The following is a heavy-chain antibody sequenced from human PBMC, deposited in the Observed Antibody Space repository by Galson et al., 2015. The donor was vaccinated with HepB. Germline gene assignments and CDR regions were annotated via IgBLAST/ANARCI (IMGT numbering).Heavy chain of an antibody. J-gene: IGHJ6*03. Sequence: CAISGDSVSNNSAVWNWIRQSPSRGLEWLGKTSYRSRWKTDYALSVKSRISINSDTSKNQLSLQLTSVTPEDTAVYYCARVRDYYENRWGHYYYMDVWGKGTTVTVA. V-gene: IGHV6-1*01. CDR1: GDSVSNNSAV. CDR3: ARVRDYYENRWGHYYYMDV. CDR2: TSYRSRWKT. D-gene: IGHD3-22*01.